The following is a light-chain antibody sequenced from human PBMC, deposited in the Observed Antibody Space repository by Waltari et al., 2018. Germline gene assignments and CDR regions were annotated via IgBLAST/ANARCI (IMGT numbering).Light chain of an antibody. V-gene: IGLV2-23*02. CDR1: SSDVGRYNL. Sequence: QSALTQPASVSGSPGQSITISCTGTSSDVGRYNLVSLYQQHPGKAPKLMIFEVTKRPSGVSNRFSGSTSGNTASLTFSGLQAEDEADYYCCSYAGSATPYVFGTGTKVTVL. J-gene: IGLJ1*01. CDR3: CSYAGSATPYV. CDR2: EVT.